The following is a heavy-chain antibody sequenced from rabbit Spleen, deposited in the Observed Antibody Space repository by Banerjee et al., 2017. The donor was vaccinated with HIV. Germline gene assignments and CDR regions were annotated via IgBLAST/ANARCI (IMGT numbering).Heavy chain of an antibody. CDR2: IYTGNSGNT. CDR1: GFDLSSSYW. Sequence: QSLEESWGDLVKPGASLTLTCTASGFDLSSSYWMSWVRQAPGKGLEWIGYIYTGNSGNTYYASWAKGRFTISKTSSTTVTLQMTSLTAADTATYFCARSNNGYNDYFALWGPGTLVTVS. J-gene: IGHJ4*01. CDR3: ARSNNGYNDYFAL. D-gene: IGHD1-1*01. V-gene: IGHV1S40*01.